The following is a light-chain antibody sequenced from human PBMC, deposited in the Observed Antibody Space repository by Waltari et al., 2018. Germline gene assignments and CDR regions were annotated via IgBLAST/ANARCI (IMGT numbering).Light chain of an antibody. J-gene: IGLJ1*01. V-gene: IGLV3-1*01. CDR2: REE. CDR3: QAWDSSSTAWI. Sequence: SYDLTQPPSVSVSPGQTASITCFGEELGHKYVSWFQQRPGQSPVLVIYREEKRPSGIPERFSGSNSGNTATLTISGTQAMDEADYYCQAWDSSSTAWIFGTGTKVLVL. CDR1: ELGHKY.